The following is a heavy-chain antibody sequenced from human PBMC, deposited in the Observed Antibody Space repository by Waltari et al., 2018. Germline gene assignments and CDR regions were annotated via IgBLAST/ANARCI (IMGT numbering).Heavy chain of an antibody. CDR3: ARVSCSGGSCYSGYFYL. D-gene: IGHD2-15*01. V-gene: IGHV4-59*11. CDR2: IYYSGST. Sequence: QVQLQESGPGLVKPSETLSLTCTVSGGSISSHYWSWIRQPPGKGLEWIGYIYYSGSTNYNPSLKSRVTISVDTSKNQFSLKLSSVTAADTAVYYCARVSCSGGSCYSGYFYLWGRGTLVTVSS. CDR1: GGSISSHY. J-gene: IGHJ2*01.